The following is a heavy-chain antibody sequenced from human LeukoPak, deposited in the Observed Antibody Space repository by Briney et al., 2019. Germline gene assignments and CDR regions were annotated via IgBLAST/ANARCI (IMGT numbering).Heavy chain of an antibody. CDR3: ARVGAMYYYGSEPHWFDP. CDR2: IYYSGST. Sequence: SETLSLTCTVSGGSISSYYWSWIRQPPGKGLEWIGYIYYSGSTNYNPSLKSRVTISVDTSKNQFSLKLSSATAADTAVYYCARVGAMYYYGSEPHWFDPWGQGTLVTVSS. CDR1: GGSISSYY. V-gene: IGHV4-59*01. J-gene: IGHJ5*02. D-gene: IGHD3-10*01.